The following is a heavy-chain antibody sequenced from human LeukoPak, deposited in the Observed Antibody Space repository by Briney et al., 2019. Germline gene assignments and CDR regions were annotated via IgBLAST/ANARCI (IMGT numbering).Heavy chain of an antibody. Sequence: GGSLRLSCTASGLTFTTAWMSWVRQARGKGLEWVGRIKSNNDGGTADFGAPVKDRFTMSRDDSRNTFYLQMNSLRTDDTAVYYCTTDRYYFDPWGQGTLVTVSS. J-gene: IGHJ5*02. CDR2: IKSNNDGGTA. CDR3: TTDRYYFDP. CDR1: GLTFTTAW. V-gene: IGHV3-15*01. D-gene: IGHD3-22*01.